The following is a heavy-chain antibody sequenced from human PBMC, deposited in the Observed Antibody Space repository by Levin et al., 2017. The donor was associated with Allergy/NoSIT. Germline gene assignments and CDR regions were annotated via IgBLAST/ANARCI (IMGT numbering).Heavy chain of an antibody. CDR3: ARDYGYSRGWYWCDP. CDR2: MNPNSCNT. CDR1: GYTFTSYD. D-gene: IGHD6-19*01. J-gene: IGHJ5*02. Sequence: ASVKVSCKASGYTFTSYDINWVRQATGQGLEWMGWMNPNSCNTGYAQKFQGRVTMTRNTSISTAYMELSSLRSADTAVYYCARDYGYSRGWYWCDPWGQGTLVTVSS. V-gene: IGHV1-8*01.